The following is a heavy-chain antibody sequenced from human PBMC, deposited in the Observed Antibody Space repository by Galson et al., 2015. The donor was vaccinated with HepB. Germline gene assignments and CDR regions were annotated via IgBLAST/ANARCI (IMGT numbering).Heavy chain of an antibody. J-gene: IGHJ3*02. CDR2: VSSDGSTT. CDR3: VRGGEYCSGGSCPPDDTFDI. V-gene: IGHV3-74*01. Sequence: SLRLSCAASGFNFGNYWMHWVCQSPGMGLVWVSRVSSDGSTTTYADSVKGRFTISRDNAKNTQYLQMNSLRDEDTAVCYCVRGGEYCSGGSCPPDDTFDIWGQGTMVTVSS. D-gene: IGHD2-15*01. CDR1: GFNFGNYW.